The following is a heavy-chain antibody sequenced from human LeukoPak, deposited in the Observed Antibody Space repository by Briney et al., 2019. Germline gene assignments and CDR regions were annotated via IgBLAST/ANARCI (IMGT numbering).Heavy chain of an antibody. CDR2: ISGDGDTT. J-gene: IGHJ3*02. V-gene: IGHV3-43*02. CDR3: ARNMAPQRPPYDASHI. CDR1: AFTFYEYS. D-gene: IGHD5-18*01. Sequence: PGGSLRLSCVDSAFTFYEYSLLCVRQAPGKGLEWVSVISGDGDTTYYADSLKGRFTISRDNSKNSLYLQFARLRTEDTALYFCARNMAPQRPPYDASHIWSQGTRVTVSS.